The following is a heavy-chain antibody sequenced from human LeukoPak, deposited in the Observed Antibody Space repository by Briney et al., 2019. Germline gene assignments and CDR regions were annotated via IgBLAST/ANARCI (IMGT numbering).Heavy chain of an antibody. D-gene: IGHD3-10*01. CDR1: GYTFTGYY. CDR2: INPNSGGT. V-gene: IGHV1-2*02. J-gene: IGHJ5*02. CDR3: ARGGSGSYFSWLDP. Sequence: ASVKVSCKASGYTFTGYYIHWARQAPGQGLECMGWINPNSGGTNYAQKFQGRVTMTRDTSISTAYMELNRLRSDDTAVYYRARGGSGSYFSWLDPWGQGTLVTVSS.